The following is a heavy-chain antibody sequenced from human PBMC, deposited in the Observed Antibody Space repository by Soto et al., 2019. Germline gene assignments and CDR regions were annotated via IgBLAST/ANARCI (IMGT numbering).Heavy chain of an antibody. J-gene: IGHJ3*02. D-gene: IGHD3-22*01. Sequence: PGGSLRLSCTASGFTFGDYAMSWFRQAPGKGLEWVGFIRSKAYGGTTEYAASVKGRFTISRDDSKSIAYLQMNSLKTEDTAVYYCTVRKDYYDSSGYYGAFDIWGQGTMVTVSS. CDR2: IRSKAYGGTT. V-gene: IGHV3-49*03. CDR1: GFTFGDYA. CDR3: TVRKDYYDSSGYYGAFDI.